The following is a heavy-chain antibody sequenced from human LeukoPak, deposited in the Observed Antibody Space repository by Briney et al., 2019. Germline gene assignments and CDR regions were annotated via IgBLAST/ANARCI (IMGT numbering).Heavy chain of an antibody. V-gene: IGHV1-46*01. J-gene: IGHJ4*02. CDR2: INPSGSST. D-gene: IGHD1-26*01. Sequence: ASVKVSCKASGYTFTSHYMNWVRQAPGQGLEWMGIINPSGSSTLYAQKFQGRVTMTRDMSTTTDYMELSSLRSEDTAVYYCARDWELLSYWGQGTLVTVSS. CDR3: ARDWELLSY. CDR1: GYTFTSHY.